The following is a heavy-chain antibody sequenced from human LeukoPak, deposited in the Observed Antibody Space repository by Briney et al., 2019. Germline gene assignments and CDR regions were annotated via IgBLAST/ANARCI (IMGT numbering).Heavy chain of an antibody. CDR1: GGSISSSTYY. Sequence: SETLSLTCTVSGGSISSSTYYWGWIRQPPGKALEWIGGIYYSGSTHYNPSLKSRLTISVDTSKNQFSLKVTAVTAADTAVYFCARNGTVTVTGTKFNYFDYWGQGTLVTVSS. V-gene: IGHV4-39*01. D-gene: IGHD4-17*01. CDR2: IYYSGST. CDR3: ARNGTVTVTGTKFNYFDY. J-gene: IGHJ4*02.